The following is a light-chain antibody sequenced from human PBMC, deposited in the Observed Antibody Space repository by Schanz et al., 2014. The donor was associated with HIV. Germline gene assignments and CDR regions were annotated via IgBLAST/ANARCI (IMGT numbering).Light chain of an antibody. J-gene: IGLJ3*02. CDR1: SSDIGGYKY. Sequence: QSALTQPASVSGSPGQSITISCTGTSSDIGGYKYVSWYQHHPGKAPKLLIFDVDNRPSGVSHRFSAYKSGNTASLTVSGLQAEDEADYYCCSFAGTSRVFGGGTKLTVL. CDR3: CSFAGTSRV. V-gene: IGLV2-14*03. CDR2: DVD.